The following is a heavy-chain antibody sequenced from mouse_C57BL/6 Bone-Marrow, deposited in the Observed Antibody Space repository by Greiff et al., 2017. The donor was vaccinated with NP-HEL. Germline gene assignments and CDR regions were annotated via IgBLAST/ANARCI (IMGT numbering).Heavy chain of an antibody. CDR3: ARGYYYGSSWDY. CDR2: IYPSDSET. Sequence: VKLQQPGAELVRPGSSVKLSCKASGYTFTSYWMDWVKQRPGQGLEWIGNIYPSDSETHYNQKFKDKATLTVDKSSSTAYMQLSSLTSEDSAVYYCARGYYYGSSWDYWGQGTTLTVSS. J-gene: IGHJ2*01. V-gene: IGHV1-61*01. D-gene: IGHD1-1*01. CDR1: GYTFTSYW.